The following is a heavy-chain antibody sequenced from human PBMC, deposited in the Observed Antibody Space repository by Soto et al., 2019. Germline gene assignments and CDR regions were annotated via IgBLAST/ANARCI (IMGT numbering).Heavy chain of an antibody. D-gene: IGHD3-22*01. CDR3: TRADDSSGYYVT. J-gene: IGHJ4*02. CDR1: GFTFSGSA. Sequence: EVQLVESGGGLVQPGGSLKLSCAACGFTFSGSAMHWVRQASGKGLVWVGHIRSKANSSATAYAASVKGRFTILRDDSNNTTYRQMNSLKTEDTAVYYSTRADDSSGYYVTWGQGTLVTVSS. V-gene: IGHV3-73*02. CDR2: IRSKANSSAT.